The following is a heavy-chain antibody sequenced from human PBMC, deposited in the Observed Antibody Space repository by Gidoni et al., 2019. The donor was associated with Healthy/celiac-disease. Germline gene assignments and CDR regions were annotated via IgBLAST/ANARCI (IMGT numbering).Heavy chain of an antibody. CDR1: VFTFSSYA. CDR3: AKASSWYEGYFDY. CDR2: ISGSGGST. V-gene: IGHV3-23*04. Sequence: EVQLVESGGGLVQPGGSLRLPCAASVFTFSSYAMGWVRQAPGKGLEWVSAISGSGGSTYYADSVKGRFTISRDNSKNTLYLQMNSLRAEDTAVYYCAKASSWYEGYFDYWGQGTLVTVSS. J-gene: IGHJ4*02. D-gene: IGHD6-13*01.